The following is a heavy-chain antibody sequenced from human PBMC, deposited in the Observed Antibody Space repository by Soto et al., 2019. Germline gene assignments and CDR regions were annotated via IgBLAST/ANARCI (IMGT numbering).Heavy chain of an antibody. CDR1: GLTFSSYW. Sequence: GGSLRLSCAASGLTFSSYWMSWVRQATGKGLEWVANIKQDGSEKYYVDSVKGRFTISRDNAKNSLYLQMNSLRAEDTAVYYCARDLLVTIFGVVPSGTDVWGQGTTVTVSS. CDR3: ARDLLVTIFGVVPSGTDV. J-gene: IGHJ6*02. V-gene: IGHV3-7*05. CDR2: IKQDGSEK. D-gene: IGHD3-3*01.